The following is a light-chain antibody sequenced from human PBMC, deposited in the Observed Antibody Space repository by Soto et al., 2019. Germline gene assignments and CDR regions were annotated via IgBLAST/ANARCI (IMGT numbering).Light chain of an antibody. J-gene: IGLJ1*01. CDR3: SSYTNINTRACV. V-gene: IGLV2-14*01. CDR2: EVT. Sequence: QSALTQPASVSGSPGQSITISCTGISGDIGSYNRVPWYQQHPGKAPKLIIYEVTDRPSGVSNRFSGSKSGNTASLTISGLQAEDEAEYYCSSYTNINTRACVFGTGTKV. CDR1: SGDIGSYNR.